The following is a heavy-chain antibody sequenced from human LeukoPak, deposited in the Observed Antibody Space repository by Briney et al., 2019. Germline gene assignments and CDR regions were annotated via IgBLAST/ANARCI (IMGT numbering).Heavy chain of an antibody. CDR3: ARDSEYDILTGRVVPSGMDV. J-gene: IGHJ6*02. CDR1: GYTFTGYY. D-gene: IGHD3-9*01. V-gene: IGHV1-2*02. CDR2: INPNSGGT. Sequence: ASVKVSCKASGYTFTGYYMHWVRQAPGQGLEWMGWINPNSGGTNYAQKFQGRVTMTRDTSISTAYMELSRLRSDDTAVYYCARDSEYDILTGRVVPSGMDVWSQGTTVTVSS.